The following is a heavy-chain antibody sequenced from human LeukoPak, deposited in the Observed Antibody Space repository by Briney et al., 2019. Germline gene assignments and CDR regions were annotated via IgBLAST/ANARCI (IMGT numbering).Heavy chain of an antibody. Sequence: SETLSLTCAVSGYSISSGYYWGWIRQPPGKGLEWIGSIYHSGSTYYNPSLKSRVTISVDTSKNRFSLKVTSVTAADTAVYYCAVIDRKPSGGYWTTPTSFDYWGQGTLVTVSS. CDR3: AVIDRKPSGGYWTTPTSFDY. J-gene: IGHJ4*02. D-gene: IGHD1-26*01. CDR2: IYHSGST. CDR1: GYSISSGYY. V-gene: IGHV4-38-2*01.